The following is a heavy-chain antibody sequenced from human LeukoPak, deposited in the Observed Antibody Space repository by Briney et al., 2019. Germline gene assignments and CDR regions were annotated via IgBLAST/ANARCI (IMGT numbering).Heavy chain of an antibody. CDR1: GFTVSSSY. D-gene: IGHD6-13*01. J-gene: IGHJ4*02. CDR2: LYTGGSA. V-gene: IGHV3-66*01. CDR3: ARGLAAAGSTFDY. Sequence: QSGGSLRLSCAASGFTVSSSYMGWVRQAPGKGLEWVSVLYTGGSAYYADSVKGRFTTSRDNSKNTLYLQMNSLSAEDTAVYYCARGLAAAGSTFDYWGQGTLVTVSS.